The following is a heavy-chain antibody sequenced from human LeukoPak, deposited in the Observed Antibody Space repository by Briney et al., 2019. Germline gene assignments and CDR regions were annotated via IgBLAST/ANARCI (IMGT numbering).Heavy chain of an antibody. D-gene: IGHD3-16*01. J-gene: IGHJ6*03. CDR2: INHSGST. CDR1: GGSFSGYY. CDR3: ARGVMGLAYYYYMDV. V-gene: IGHV4-34*01. Sequence: SKTLSLTCAVYGGSFSGYYWSWIRQPPGKGLEWIGEINHSGSTNYNPSLKSRVTISVDTSKNQFSLKLSSVTAADTAVYYCARGVMGLAYYYYMDVWGKGTTVTVSS.